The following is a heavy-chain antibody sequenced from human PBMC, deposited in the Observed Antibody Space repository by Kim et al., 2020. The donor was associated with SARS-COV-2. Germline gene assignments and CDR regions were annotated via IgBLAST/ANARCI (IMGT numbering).Heavy chain of an antibody. Sequence: ASVKVSCKASGYTFTSYAMNWVRQAPGQGLEWMGWINTNTGNPTYAQGFTGRFVFSLDTSVSTAYLQICSLKAEDTAVYYCARGDYYGSGSYGYYYYGMDVWGQGTTVTVSS. J-gene: IGHJ6*02. CDR2: INTNTGNP. D-gene: IGHD3-10*01. V-gene: IGHV7-4-1*01. CDR3: ARGDYYGSGSYGYYYYGMDV. CDR1: GYTFTSYA.